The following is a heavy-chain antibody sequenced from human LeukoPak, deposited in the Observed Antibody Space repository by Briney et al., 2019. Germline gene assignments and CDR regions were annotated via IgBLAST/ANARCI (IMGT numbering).Heavy chain of an antibody. CDR1: GYTFTSYD. V-gene: IGHV1-8*01. Sequence: ASVKVSCKASGYTFTSYDINWVRQATGQGLEWMGWMNPNSGNTGYAQKFQGRVTMTRNTSIITAYMELSSLRSDDTAVYYCARQIRGAPTDYWGQGTLVTVSS. D-gene: IGHD3-10*01. CDR2: MNPNSGNT. J-gene: IGHJ4*02. CDR3: ARQIRGAPTDY.